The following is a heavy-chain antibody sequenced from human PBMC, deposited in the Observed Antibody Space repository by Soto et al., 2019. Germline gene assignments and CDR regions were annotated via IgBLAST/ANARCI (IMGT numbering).Heavy chain of an antibody. J-gene: IGHJ5*02. CDR3: ARDVVPAAIPRGVRDWFDP. CDR1: GGSFSSYY. Sequence: TSETLSLTCAVYGGSFSSYYWSWIRQPPGKGLEWIGEINHSGSTNYNPSLKSRVTISVDTSKNQFSLKLSSVTAADTAVYYCARDVVPAAIPRGVRDWFDPWGQGTLVTVSS. D-gene: IGHD2-2*02. CDR2: INHSGST. V-gene: IGHV4-34*01.